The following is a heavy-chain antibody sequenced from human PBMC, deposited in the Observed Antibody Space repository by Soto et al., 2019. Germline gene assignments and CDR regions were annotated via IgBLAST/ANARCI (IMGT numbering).Heavy chain of an antibody. CDR2: IIPIFGTA. CDR1: GGTFSSYA. D-gene: IGHD3-3*01. Sequence: ASVKVSCKASGGTFSSYAISWVRQAPGQGLEWMGGIIPIFGTANYAQKFQGRVTVTADESTSTAYMELRSLRSDDTAVYYCAREAHLLRFLEWSSPYYYYGMDVWGQGTTVTVSS. V-gene: IGHV1-69*13. CDR3: AREAHLLRFLEWSSPYYYYGMDV. J-gene: IGHJ6*02.